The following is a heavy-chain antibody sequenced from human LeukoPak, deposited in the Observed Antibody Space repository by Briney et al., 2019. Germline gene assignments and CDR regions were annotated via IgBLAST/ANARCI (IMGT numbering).Heavy chain of an antibody. Sequence: SETLSLTCTVSGASISSYYWSWIRQPPGKGLEWIGYLHYSGITNYNSTPKIRITISPATSKNQMSLELSSVTAADTAVYYCARAGGQWTGIDFWGQGTLVTVSS. CDR3: ARAGGQWTGIDF. V-gene: IGHV4-59*01. CDR1: GASISSYY. J-gene: IGHJ4*02. D-gene: IGHD6-19*01. CDR2: LHYSGIT.